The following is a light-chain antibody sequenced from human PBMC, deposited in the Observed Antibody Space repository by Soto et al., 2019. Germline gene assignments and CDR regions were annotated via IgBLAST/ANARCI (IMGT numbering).Light chain of an antibody. CDR3: QRYNINSRT. Sequence: DIQMTQSPSTLSASVGDRVTITCRSSQSISSWLAWYQQKPGKAPKLLIYRATTVQTGVPSRFSGSGSGTEFTLTVSSLQPDDFATYDCQRYNINSRTFGQGTQVEIK. V-gene: IGKV1-5*03. CDR2: RAT. J-gene: IGKJ1*01. CDR1: QSISSW.